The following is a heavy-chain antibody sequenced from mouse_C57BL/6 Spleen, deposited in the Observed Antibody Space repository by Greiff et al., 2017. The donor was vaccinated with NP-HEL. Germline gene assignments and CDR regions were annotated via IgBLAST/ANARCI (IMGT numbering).Heavy chain of an antibody. Sequence: EVKLVESGGGLVQPGGSLGLSCAASGFTFTDYYISWVRQTPGPALEWLGFIRHKAEGYTTEYSASVKGRFTISRDNAQSILNRQMNALRAEDRATYYCARPNCGSSLDYWGQGTTLTVSS. CDR1: GFTFTDYY. V-gene: IGHV7-3*01. J-gene: IGHJ2*01. CDR2: IRHKAEGYTT. D-gene: IGHD1-1*01. CDR3: ARPNCGSSLDY.